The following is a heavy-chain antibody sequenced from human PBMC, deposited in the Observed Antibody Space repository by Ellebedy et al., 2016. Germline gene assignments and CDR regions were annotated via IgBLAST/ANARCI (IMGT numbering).Heavy chain of an antibody. CDR3: AKTGTPVRVYYFDY. CDR1: GFTFSSYA. CDR2: ISGSGGST. Sequence: GESLKISXAASGFTFSSYAMSWVRQAPGKGLEWVSAISGSGGSTYYADSVKGRFTISRDNSKNTLYLQMNSLRAEDTAVYYCAKTGTPVRVYYFDYWGQGTLVTVSS. V-gene: IGHV3-23*01. D-gene: IGHD1-1*01. J-gene: IGHJ4*02.